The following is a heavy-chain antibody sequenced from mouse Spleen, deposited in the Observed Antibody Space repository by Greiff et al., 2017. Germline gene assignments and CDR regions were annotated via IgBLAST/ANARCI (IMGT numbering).Heavy chain of an antibody. J-gene: IGHJ2*01. CDR3: ARHDYRYDDVHFDY. CDR2: IWSDGST. V-gene: IGHV2-6-1*01. Sequence: VQGVESGPGLVAPSQSLSITCTVSGFSLTSYGVHWVRQPPGKGLEWLVVIWSDGSTTYNSALKSRLSISKDNSKSQVFLKMNSLQTDDTAMYYCARHDYRYDDVHFDYWGQGTTLTVSS. CDR1: GFSLTSYG. D-gene: IGHD2-14*01.